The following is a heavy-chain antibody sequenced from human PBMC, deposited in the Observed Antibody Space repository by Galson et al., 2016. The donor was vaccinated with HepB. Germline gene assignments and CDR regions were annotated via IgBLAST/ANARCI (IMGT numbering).Heavy chain of an antibody. CDR1: GFTFSGYS. J-gene: IGHJ4*02. CDR2: ISSSSSYI. Sequence: SLRLSCAASGFTFSGYSVTWVRQAPGKGLEWVSSISSSSSYIYYADAVKGRFTVSRDNAKNSLYLQMNSLRAEDTAVYYCARDRPNSSSWYPDYWGQGTLVTVSS. CDR3: ARDRPNSSSWYPDY. D-gene: IGHD6-13*01. V-gene: IGHV3-21*01.